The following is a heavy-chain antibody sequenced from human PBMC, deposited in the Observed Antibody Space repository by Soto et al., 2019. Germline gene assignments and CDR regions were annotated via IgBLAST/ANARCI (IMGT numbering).Heavy chain of an antibody. V-gene: IGHV4-30-4*01. Sequence: PSETLSLTCTVSGGSISSGDYYWSWIRQPPGKGLEWIGYIYYSGSTYYNPSLKSRVTISVDTSKNQFSLKLSSVTAADTAVYYCARGETYYYDSSGYYDVVFDIWGQGTMVTVSS. D-gene: IGHD3-22*01. CDR1: GGSISSGDYY. J-gene: IGHJ3*02. CDR3: ARGETYYYDSSGYYDVVFDI. CDR2: IYYSGST.